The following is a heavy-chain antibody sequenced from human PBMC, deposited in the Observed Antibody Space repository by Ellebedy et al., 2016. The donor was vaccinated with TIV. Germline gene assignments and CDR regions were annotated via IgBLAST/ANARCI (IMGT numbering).Heavy chain of an antibody. D-gene: IGHD3-16*02. CDR1: GGSISSYY. V-gene: IGHV4-59*01. CDR3: ARAGDYIWGSYRPFDY. Sequence: SETLSLXCTVSGGSISSYYWSWIRQPPGKGLEWIGYIYYSGSTNYNPSLKSRVTISVDTSKNQFSLKLSSVTAADTAVYYCARAGDYIWGSYRPFDYWGQGTLVTVSS. CDR2: IYYSGST. J-gene: IGHJ4*02.